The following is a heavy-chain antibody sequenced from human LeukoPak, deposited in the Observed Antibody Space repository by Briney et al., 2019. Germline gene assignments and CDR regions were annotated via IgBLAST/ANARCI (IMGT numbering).Heavy chain of an antibody. J-gene: IGHJ3*02. CDR1: GFTFSSHS. D-gene: IGHD1-1*01. V-gene: IGHV3-21*05. CDR2: INHDGNDI. Sequence: GGSLRLSCAASGFTFSSHSMNWVRQAPGKGLEWVSYINHDGNDIYYGESVKGRFTISRDNAKNSLYLQIHTLRAEDTAVYYCAGDGTGVLPGDAFDIWSQGTMVTVSS. CDR3: AGDGTGVLPGDAFDI.